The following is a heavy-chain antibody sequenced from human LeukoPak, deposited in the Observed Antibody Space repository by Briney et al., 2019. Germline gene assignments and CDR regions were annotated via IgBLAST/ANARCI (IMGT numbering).Heavy chain of an antibody. Sequence: GGSLRLSCAASGFTSSAYGINWVRQAPGKGLEWIGFIRSSIYGGTPKAAASVKGRFIFSRDDSKGVAYLRMNSLKTDDTAVYYCSREWGNGNDLRPDSWGQGTLVTVSS. V-gene: IGHV3-49*04. CDR1: GFTSSAYG. CDR3: SREWGNGNDLRPDS. D-gene: IGHD1-1*01. J-gene: IGHJ4*02. CDR2: IRSSIYGGTP.